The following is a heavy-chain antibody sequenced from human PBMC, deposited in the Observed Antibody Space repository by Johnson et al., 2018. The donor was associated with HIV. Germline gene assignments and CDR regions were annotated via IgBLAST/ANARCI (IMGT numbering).Heavy chain of an antibody. V-gene: IGHV3-30*04. D-gene: IGHD2-15*01. CDR1: GFTFSSYA. J-gene: IGHJ3*02. Sequence: QVQLVESGGGVVQPGRSLRLSCAASGFTFSSYAMHWVRQAPGKGLEWVAVISYDGSNKNHADSVKGRFTISRENSKNTLYLQMNSLRAEDTAVYYCARTTRMVGAFDIWGQGTMVTVSS. CDR3: ARTTRMVGAFDI. CDR2: ISYDGSNK.